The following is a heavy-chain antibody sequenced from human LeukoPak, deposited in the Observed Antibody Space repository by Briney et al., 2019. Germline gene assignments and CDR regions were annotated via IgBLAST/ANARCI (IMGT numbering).Heavy chain of an antibody. D-gene: IGHD3-22*01. CDR1: GGSISSYY. CDR3: ARQDSSGYYGVDY. J-gene: IGHJ4*02. Sequence: SETLSLTCTVSGGSISSYYWSWIRQPPGKGLEWIGYIYYSGSTNYNPSLKSRVTISVDTSKNQFSLKLSSVTAADTAVYYCARQDSSGYYGVDYWGQGTLVTVSS. CDR2: IYYSGST. V-gene: IGHV4-59*08.